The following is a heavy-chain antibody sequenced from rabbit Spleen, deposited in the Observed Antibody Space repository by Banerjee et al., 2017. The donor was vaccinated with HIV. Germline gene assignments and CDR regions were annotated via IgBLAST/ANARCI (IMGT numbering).Heavy chain of an antibody. V-gene: IGHV1S45*01. CDR2: INAVTGKA. Sequence: QEQLVESGGGLVKPEGSLKLSCTASGFSFSNKAVMCWVRQAPGKGLEWIACINAVTGKAVYASWAKGRFTFSKTSSTTVTLRMTSLTATDTATYFCARSDIDGVIGWNFYLWGPGTLVTV. J-gene: IGHJ6*01. CDR3: ARSDIDGVIGWNFYL. CDR1: GFSFSNKAV. D-gene: IGHD1-1*01.